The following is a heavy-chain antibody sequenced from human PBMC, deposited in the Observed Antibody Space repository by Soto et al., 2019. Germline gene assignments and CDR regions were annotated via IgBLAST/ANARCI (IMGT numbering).Heavy chain of an antibody. J-gene: IGHJ5*02. CDR2: ISYRGST. CDR1: AGSITTSY. Sequence: SETLSLTCTVSAGSITTSYWSWIRRPLGKALEWNGYISYRGSTNYNPSLKSRLTISIDTSKSQISLKLTSMTTADTAVYYCASSGIVGREVNTWFDPWGQGTLVTVSS. V-gene: IGHV4-59*01. CDR3: ASSGIVGREVNTWFDP. D-gene: IGHD3-22*01.